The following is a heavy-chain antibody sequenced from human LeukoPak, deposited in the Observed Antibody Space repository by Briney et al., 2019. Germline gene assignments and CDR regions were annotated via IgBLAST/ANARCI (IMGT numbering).Heavy chain of an antibody. V-gene: IGHV3-30*02. D-gene: IGHD3-22*01. CDR2: IRYDGSNK. J-gene: IGHJ4*02. CDR1: GFTFNTYS. Sequence: GGSLRLSCAASGFTFNTYSMNWVRQAPGKGLEWVAFIRYDGSNKYYADSVKGRFTISRDNSKNTLYLQMISLRAEDTAVYYCAKGLGSSGYNWGQGTLVTVSS. CDR3: AKGLGSSGYN.